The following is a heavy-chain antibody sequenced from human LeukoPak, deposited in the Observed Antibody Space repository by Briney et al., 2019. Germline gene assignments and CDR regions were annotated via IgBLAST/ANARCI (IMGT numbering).Heavy chain of an antibody. D-gene: IGHD3-10*01. CDR1: GFTFSSYS. Sequence: GGSLRLSCAASGFTFSSYSMNWVRQAPGKGLEWVSYISSSSSTIYYADSVKGRFTISRDNAKNSLHLQMNSLRAEDTAVYYCAREDYYGSGSPKGYYYSGMDVWGQGTTVTVSS. CDR3: AREDYYGSGSPKGYYYSGMDV. CDR2: ISSSSSTI. V-gene: IGHV3-48*01. J-gene: IGHJ6*02.